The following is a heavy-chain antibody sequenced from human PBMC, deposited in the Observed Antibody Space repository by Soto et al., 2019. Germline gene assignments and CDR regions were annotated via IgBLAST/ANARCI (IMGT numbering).Heavy chain of an antibody. CDR3: ARVLIDGYDISGFSPWIDP. CDR1: GGSISSGDYS. D-gene: IGHD3-22*01. Sequence: TLSLTCAVSGGSISSGDYSWSWIRQPPGKGLEWIGYIYHSGSTYYNPSLKSRVTISVDRSKNQFSLKLTSVTAADTAVYYCARVLIDGYDISGFSPWIDPSGQGPLVTVTS. CDR2: IYHSGST. V-gene: IGHV4-30-2*01. J-gene: IGHJ5*01.